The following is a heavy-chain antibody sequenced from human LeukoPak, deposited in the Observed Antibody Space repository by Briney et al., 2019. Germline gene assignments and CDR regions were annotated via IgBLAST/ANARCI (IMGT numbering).Heavy chain of an antibody. CDR2: ITGSSTTI. J-gene: IGHJ5*01. CDR3: AREPTYTSSWYTTCDS. D-gene: IGHD6-13*01. Sequence: PGGSLRLSCAASGFTFRHYNMNWVRQAPGKGLEWVSYITGSSTTIYYADSVKGRFTISRDNAKNSLYLQMNSLRAEDTAVYYCAREPTYTSSWYTTCDSWGQGTLVTVSS. V-gene: IGHV3-48*01. CDR1: GFTFRHYN.